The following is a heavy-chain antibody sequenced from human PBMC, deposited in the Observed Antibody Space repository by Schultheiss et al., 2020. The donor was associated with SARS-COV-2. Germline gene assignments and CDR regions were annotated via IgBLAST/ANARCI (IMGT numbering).Heavy chain of an antibody. CDR2: IIPIFGTA. CDR1: GGTFSSYA. V-gene: IGHV1-69*13. J-gene: IGHJ4*02. D-gene: IGHD6-19*01. Sequence: SVKVSCKASGGTFSSYAISWVRQAPGQGLEWMGGIIPIFGTANYAQKFQGRVTITADESTSTAYMELSSLRSEDTAVYYCARDLTSGSGPFDYWGQGTLVTVSS. CDR3: ARDLTSGSGPFDY.